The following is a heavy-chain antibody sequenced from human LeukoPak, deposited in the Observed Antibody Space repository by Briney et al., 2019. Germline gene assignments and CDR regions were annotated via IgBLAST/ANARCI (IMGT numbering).Heavy chain of an antibody. CDR1: GFTFNIYA. V-gene: IGHV3-23*01. Sequence: PGGSLRLSCAASGFTFNIYAMSWVRQAPGKGLEWVSSISSRSDDTFYADSVKGRFTISRDNSRNTLYLQMNSLRAEDTAIYYCAKDRPYYYEANGHYYRRDGDSWGQGTLVTVSS. CDR2: ISSRSDDT. D-gene: IGHD3-22*01. CDR3: AKDRPYYYEANGHYYRRDGDS. J-gene: IGHJ5*01.